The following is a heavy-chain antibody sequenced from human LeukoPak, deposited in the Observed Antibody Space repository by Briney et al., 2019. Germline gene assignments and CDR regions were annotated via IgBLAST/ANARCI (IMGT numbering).Heavy chain of an antibody. V-gene: IGHV4-34*12. Sequence: ASETLSLTCTVPGGSISSYYWSWFRQPAGKGLEWFGEIIDGGDTKYNSTLKSRVTISVDTSTNQCSLNLSSVTAADTAVYYCARGLASGYPPIPFDDWSQGTLVTVSS. J-gene: IGHJ4*02. CDR2: IIDGGDT. CDR1: GGSISSYY. CDR3: ARGLASGYPPIPFDD. D-gene: IGHD3-3*01.